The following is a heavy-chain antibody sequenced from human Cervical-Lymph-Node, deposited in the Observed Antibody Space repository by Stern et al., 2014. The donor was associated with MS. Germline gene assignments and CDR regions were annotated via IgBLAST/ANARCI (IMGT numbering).Heavy chain of an antibody. Sequence: QVQLVQSGAEVKKPGASVKVSCKASGYTFTSFALHWVRQAPGQRPEWMGWIIAGNGNTKYSQNFQDRVTISRDTSASTVYMELTSLRSEDTAVYYCTRAYYGSQLGYWGQGTLVTVSA. V-gene: IGHV1-3*01. CDR2: IIAGNGNT. D-gene: IGHD3-16*01. CDR3: TRAYYGSQLGY. CDR1: GYTFTSFA. J-gene: IGHJ4*02.